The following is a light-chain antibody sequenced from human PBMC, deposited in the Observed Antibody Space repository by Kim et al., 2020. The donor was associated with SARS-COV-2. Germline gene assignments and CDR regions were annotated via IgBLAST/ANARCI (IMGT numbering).Light chain of an antibody. CDR3: QQYYSYAQT. Sequence: AIRITQSPSSLSASTGDRVTITCRASQGISSYLAWYQQKPGKAPKLLIYAASTLQSGFPSRFSGSGSGTDFTLTISCLQSEDFATYYCQQYYSYAQTFGQGTKVDIK. CDR2: AAS. V-gene: IGKV1-8*01. J-gene: IGKJ1*01. CDR1: QGISSY.